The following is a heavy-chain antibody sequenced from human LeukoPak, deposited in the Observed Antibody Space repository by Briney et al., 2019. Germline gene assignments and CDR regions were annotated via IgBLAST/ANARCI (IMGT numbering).Heavy chain of an antibody. V-gene: IGHV1-8*01. J-gene: IGHJ5*02. CDR3: ARGRGSGHKENWFDP. Sequence: ASVKVSCKASGYTFTTYDINWVRQATGQGLEWMGWMNPNSGNTGYTQKFQGRVTMTRNTSISTAYMELSSLRSENTAVYYCARGRGSGHKENWFDPWGQGTLVTVSS. D-gene: IGHD6-19*01. CDR1: GYTFTTYD. CDR2: MNPNSGNT.